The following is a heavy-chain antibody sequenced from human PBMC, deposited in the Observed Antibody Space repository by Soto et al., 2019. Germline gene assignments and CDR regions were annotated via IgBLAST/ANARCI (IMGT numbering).Heavy chain of an antibody. J-gene: IGHJ4*02. CDR2: ISYDGSNK. V-gene: IGHV3-30*18. CDR1: GFTFSSYG. Sequence: QVQLVESGGGVVQPGRSLRLSCAASGFTFSSYGMHWVRQAPGKGLEGGAVISYDGSNKYYAYSVKGRFTISRDNSKNTLYLQMNSLRAEDTAVYYCAKVEGSSSFFDYWGQGTLVTVSS. D-gene: IGHD6-13*01. CDR3: AKVEGSSSFFDY.